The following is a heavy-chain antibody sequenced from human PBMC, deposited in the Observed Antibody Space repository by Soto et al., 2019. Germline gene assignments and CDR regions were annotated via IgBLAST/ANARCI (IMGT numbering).Heavy chain of an antibody. CDR2: ISGSGSST. CDR1: GFTFSSYA. CDR3: AKIIEFWSGSPTYNFDY. D-gene: IGHD3-3*01. Sequence: PGGSLRLSCAASGFTFSSYAMSWVRQAPGKGLEWVSVISGSGSSTYYADSVKGRFTISRDNSKKTLYVQMNSLRAEDTAVYYCAKIIEFWSGSPTYNFDYCGQGTQVTVSS. V-gene: IGHV3-23*01. J-gene: IGHJ4*02.